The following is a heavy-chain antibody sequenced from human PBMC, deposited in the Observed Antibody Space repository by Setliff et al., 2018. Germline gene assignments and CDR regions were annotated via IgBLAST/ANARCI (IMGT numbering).Heavy chain of an antibody. CDR2: IYHSGST. V-gene: IGHV4-38-2*01. J-gene: IGHJ6*02. CDR1: GYSISSGYY. CDR3: ARGKVLYDYVWGSYRYEDYYYGMDV. Sequence: SETLSLTCAVSGYSISSGYYWGWIRQPPGKGLEWIGSIYHSGSTYYNPSLKSRVTISVDTSKNQFSLKLSSVTAADTAVYYCARGKVLYDYVWGSYRYEDYYYGMDVWGQGTTVTVSS. D-gene: IGHD3-16*02.